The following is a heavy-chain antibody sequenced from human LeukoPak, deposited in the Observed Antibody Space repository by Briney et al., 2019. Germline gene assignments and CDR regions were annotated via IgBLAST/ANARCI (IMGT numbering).Heavy chain of an antibody. V-gene: IGHV3-21*01. CDR2: ISSSSSYI. J-gene: IGHJ3*02. D-gene: IGHD4-23*01. CDR1: GFTLSRHS. Sequence: GGSLRLSCAASGFTLSRHSMNWVRQAPGKGLEWVSSISSSSSYIYYADSVKGRFTISRDNAKNSLYLLMNSLRAEDTAVYYCARDYGGNSGALDAFDIWGQGTMVTVSS. CDR3: ARDYGGNSGALDAFDI.